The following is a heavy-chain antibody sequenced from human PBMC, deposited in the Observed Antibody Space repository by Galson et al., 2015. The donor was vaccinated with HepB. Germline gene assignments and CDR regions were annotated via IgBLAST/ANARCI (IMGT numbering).Heavy chain of an antibody. CDR2: IWYDGSKK. CDR3: ASQAH. V-gene: IGHV3-33*01. CDR1: GFPFSSYG. J-gene: IGHJ4*02. Sequence: SLRLSCAASGFPFSSYGMHWVRQAPGKGLEWVALIWYDGSKKDYAESVKGRFAISRDNSKNTLYLQMNSLRAEDTAVYYCASQAHWGQGSLVTVSS.